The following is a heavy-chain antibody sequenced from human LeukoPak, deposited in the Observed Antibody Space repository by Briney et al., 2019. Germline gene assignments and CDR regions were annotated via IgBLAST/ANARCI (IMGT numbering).Heavy chain of an antibody. CDR1: GSSFTNCW. CDR2: INPSDSDT. CDR3: ARAWNFDY. J-gene: IGHJ4*02. V-gene: IGHV5-51*01. Sequence: GESLKISCKGSGSSFTNCWIAWVRQMPGRGLEWMVIINPSDSDTRYSPSFQGQVTISADKSISTAYLQWSSLKASDSAMYYCARAWNFDYWGQGTLVTVSS. D-gene: IGHD1-1*01.